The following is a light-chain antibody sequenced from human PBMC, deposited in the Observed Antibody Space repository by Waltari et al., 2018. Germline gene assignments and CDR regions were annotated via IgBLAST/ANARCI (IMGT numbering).Light chain of an antibody. CDR2: DIN. CDR1: SNAIGSNNL. CDR3: CSYAGSYTL. J-gene: IGLJ2*01. V-gene: IGLV2-11*01. Sequence: QSALTQPRSVSGSPGQSVTISCTGTSNAIGSNNLLSWYQYHPGKVPKLMIHDINEPPSGVPDRFSGSKSGNTASLTISGLQADDEADYYCCSYAGSYTLFGGGTKLTVL.